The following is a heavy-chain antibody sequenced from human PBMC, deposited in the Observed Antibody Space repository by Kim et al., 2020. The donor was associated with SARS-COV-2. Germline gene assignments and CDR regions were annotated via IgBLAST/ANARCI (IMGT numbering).Heavy chain of an antibody. V-gene: IGHV4-34*01. J-gene: IGHJ4*02. Sequence: SETLSLTCAVYGGSFSGYYWSWIRQPPGKGLEWIGEINHSGSTNYNPSLKSRVTISVDTSKNQFSLKLSSVTAADTAVYYCARGPLAALIAAAANFDYWGQGTLVTVSS. CDR1: GGSFSGYY. D-gene: IGHD6-13*01. CDR2: INHSGST. CDR3: ARGPLAALIAAAANFDY.